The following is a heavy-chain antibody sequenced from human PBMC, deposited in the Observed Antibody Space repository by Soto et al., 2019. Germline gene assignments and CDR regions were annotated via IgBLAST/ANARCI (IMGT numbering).Heavy chain of an antibody. CDR2: IIPIFGTA. CDR1: GGTFSSFA. J-gene: IGHJ4*02. D-gene: IGHD3-22*01. CDR3: ARESSQPDYYDSSGYYGGLDY. V-gene: IGHV1-69*13. Sequence: SVKVSCKASGGTFSSFAISWVRQAPGQGLEWMGGIIPIFGTANYAQKFQGRVTITADESTSTAYMELSSLRSEDTAVYYCARESSQPDYYDSSGYYGGLDYWGQGTLVTVSS.